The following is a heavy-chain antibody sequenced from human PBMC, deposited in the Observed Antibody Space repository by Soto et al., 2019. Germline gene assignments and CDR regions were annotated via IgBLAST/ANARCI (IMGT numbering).Heavy chain of an antibody. Sequence: SETLSLTCTVSGASISRYYWSWIRQSPGKGLEWIGYLYNTGSTIYNPSLKSRVTISIDRSKNQFSLKMNSVTAADTAVYYCARVPDYWGQGILVTVSS. CDR3: ARVPDY. J-gene: IGHJ4*02. CDR1: GASISRYY. CDR2: LYNTGST. V-gene: IGHV4-59*12. D-gene: IGHD2-2*01.